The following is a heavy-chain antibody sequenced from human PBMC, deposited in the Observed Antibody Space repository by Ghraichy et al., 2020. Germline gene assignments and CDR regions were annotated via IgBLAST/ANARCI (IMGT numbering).Heavy chain of an antibody. CDR3: ARGRDGYNFRYYYGMDV. CDR1: GGSISSYY. Sequence: SETLSLTCTVSGGSISSYYWSWIRQPAGKGMGWVGLFYTSGSTNSNPSLKSRITMSVDTAKNQFSLKLSSVTAADTAVYYCARGRDGYNFRYYYGMDVWGQGTTVTVSS. V-gene: IGHV4-4*07. J-gene: IGHJ6*02. D-gene: IGHD5-24*01. CDR2: FYTSGST.